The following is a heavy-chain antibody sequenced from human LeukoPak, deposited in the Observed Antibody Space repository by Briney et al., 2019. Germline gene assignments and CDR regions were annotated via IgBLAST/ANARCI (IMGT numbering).Heavy chain of an antibody. CDR2: IYYSGSI. D-gene: IGHD5-12*01. Sequence: SETLSLTCTVSGGSISTYYWSWIRQSPGKGLEWIGHIYYSGSIKYNPSLKSRVTISLDTSKNQFSLKLTSVIAADTAVYYCARGPYSGYTLRPLDYWGPGTLVTVSS. CDR3: ARGPYSGYTLRPLDY. J-gene: IGHJ4*02. CDR1: GGSISTYY. V-gene: IGHV4-59*01.